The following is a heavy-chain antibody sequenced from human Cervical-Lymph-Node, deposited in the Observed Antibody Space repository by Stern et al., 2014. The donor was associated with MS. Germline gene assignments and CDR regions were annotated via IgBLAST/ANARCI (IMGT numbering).Heavy chain of an antibody. J-gene: IGHJ4*02. Sequence: QVQLQESGPGLVKPSETLSLTCAVSGDSISDYYWNWIRQPPGKGLEWIGYIYYGSTNYNPSLRSRATLSVDTSKNQFSLKLPSVTPADTPIYYCARWGTTVTFRTFAFWGQGILVPVSS. CDR3: ARWGTTVTFRTFAF. CDR1: GDSISDYY. CDR2: IYYGST. V-gene: IGHV4-59*01. D-gene: IGHD4-17*01.